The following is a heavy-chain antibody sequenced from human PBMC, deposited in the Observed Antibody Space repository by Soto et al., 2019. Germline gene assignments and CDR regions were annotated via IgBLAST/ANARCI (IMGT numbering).Heavy chain of an antibody. CDR1: GFTFSSYG. CDR3: AKDQTRWLVLSYYGKDV. CDR2: ISYDGSNK. J-gene: IGHJ6*02. D-gene: IGHD2-8*01. V-gene: IGHV3-30*18. Sequence: QVQLVESGGGVVQPGRSLRLSCAASGFTFSSYGMHWVRQAPGKGLEWVAVISYDGSNKYYADSVKGRFTISRDNSKNTVYLQMNSLRAEDTAVYYCAKDQTRWLVLSYYGKDVWGQGTTVTVSS.